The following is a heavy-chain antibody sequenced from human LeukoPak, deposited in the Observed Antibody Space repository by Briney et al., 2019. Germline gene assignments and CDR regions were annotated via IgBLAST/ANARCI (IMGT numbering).Heavy chain of an antibody. CDR2: ISAYNGNT. CDR1: GYTFTSCG. J-gene: IGHJ1*01. Sequence: ASVKVSCKASGYTFTSCGISWVRQAPGQGLEWMGWISAYNGNTNYAQKLQGRVTMTTDTSTSTAYMELRSLRSDDTAVYYCARDGRLVPLIYFQHWGQGTLVTVSS. V-gene: IGHV1-18*04. CDR3: ARDGRLVPLIYFQH. D-gene: IGHD6-19*01.